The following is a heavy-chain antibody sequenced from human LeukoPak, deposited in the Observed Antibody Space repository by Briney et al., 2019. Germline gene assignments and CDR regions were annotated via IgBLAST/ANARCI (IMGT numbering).Heavy chain of an antibody. V-gene: IGHV3-21*01. CDR1: GFTFSSYS. Sequence: PGGSLRLSCAASGFTFSSYSMTWVRQAPGKGLEWVSPISSSSSYIYYADSVKGRFTISRDNAKNSLYLQMNSLRAEDTAVYYCARVSYSSGGLDYWGQGTLVTVSS. CDR3: ARVSYSSGGLDY. D-gene: IGHD6-25*01. J-gene: IGHJ4*02. CDR2: ISSSSSYI.